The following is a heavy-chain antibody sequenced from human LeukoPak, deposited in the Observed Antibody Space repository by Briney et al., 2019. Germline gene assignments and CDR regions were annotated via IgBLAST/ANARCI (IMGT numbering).Heavy chain of an antibody. J-gene: IGHJ4*02. Sequence: SETLSLTCSVSGGSINSGYWSWIRQPPGKGLEWIGLLYPSGSTNYNPSLKSRVTISVDTSRTQFSLKLSSMTAADTAVYYCARSYSRDFLTDYWGQGTLVTVSS. D-gene: IGHD6-13*01. V-gene: IGHV4-59*01. CDR3: ARSYSRDFLTDY. CDR1: GGSINSGY. CDR2: LYPSGST.